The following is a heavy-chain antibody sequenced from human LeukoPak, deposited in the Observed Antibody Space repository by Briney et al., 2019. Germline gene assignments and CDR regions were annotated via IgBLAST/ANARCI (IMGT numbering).Heavy chain of an antibody. D-gene: IGHD3-16*02. CDR1: GVTFSSYA. CDR2: ITPIFGTA. Sequence: SVKLSCKASGVTFSSYAISWVRQAPGQGLEWMGGITPIFGTANYAQKFKGRVTITADESTSTAYMELSSLRSEDTAVYSCASPCCPNKYDYVWGSYRYAFTYWGQGTLVTVSS. J-gene: IGHJ4*02. CDR3: ASPCCPNKYDYVWGSYRYAFTY. V-gene: IGHV1-69*13.